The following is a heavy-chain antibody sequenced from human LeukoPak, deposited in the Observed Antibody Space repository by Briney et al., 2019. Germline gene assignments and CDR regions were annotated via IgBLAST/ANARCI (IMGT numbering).Heavy chain of an antibody. Sequence: GQSLRLSCAASGFIVSNNYMSWVRQAPGKGLEWVSVIFSGGSTYYADSLKGRFTISRDYSRNTLYLQVSSLRAEDTAVYYCATGPPQYSSSWLHFDYWGQGTLITVSS. CDR3: ATGPPQYSSSWLHFDY. CDR2: IFSGGST. V-gene: IGHV3-66*01. D-gene: IGHD6-13*01. CDR1: GFIVSNNY. J-gene: IGHJ4*02.